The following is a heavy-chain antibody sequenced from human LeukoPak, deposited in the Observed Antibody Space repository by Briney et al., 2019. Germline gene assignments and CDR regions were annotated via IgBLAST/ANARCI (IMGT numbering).Heavy chain of an antibody. CDR3: ARELVGASSYFDY. CDR2: IYHSGST. V-gene: IGHV4-30-2*01. CDR1: DGSISSGDYS. Sequence: SETLSLTCAVSDGSISSGDYSWSWIRQPPGKGLEWIGYIYHSGSTYYNPSLKSRVTISVDRSKNQFSLKLSSVTAADTAVYYCARELVGASSYFDYWGQGTLVTVSS. J-gene: IGHJ4*02. D-gene: IGHD1-26*01.